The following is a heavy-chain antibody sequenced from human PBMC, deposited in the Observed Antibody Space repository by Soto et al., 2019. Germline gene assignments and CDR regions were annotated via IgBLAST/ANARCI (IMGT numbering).Heavy chain of an antibody. Sequence: SVKVSCKASGGTFSSYTISWVRQAPGQGLEWMGRIIPILGIANYAQKFQGRVTITADKSTSTAYMELSSLRSEDTAVYYCARPSVVAANMGYFQHWGQGTLVTVSS. CDR1: GGTFSSYT. CDR2: IIPILGIA. J-gene: IGHJ1*01. V-gene: IGHV1-69*02. D-gene: IGHD2-15*01. CDR3: ARPSVVAANMGYFQH.